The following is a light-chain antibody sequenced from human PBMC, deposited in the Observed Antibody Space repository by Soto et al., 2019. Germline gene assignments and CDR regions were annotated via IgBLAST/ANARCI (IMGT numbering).Light chain of an antibody. V-gene: IGKV1-27*01. Sequence: IHMTQSPSSLSASVGDRVTITCRASQGIRNDLGWYQQKPGKAPKLLIYAASTLQAGVPSRFSGSGSGTDFTLTISSLQPEDVAAHYCQKYNSAPLTFGGGTKVDIK. CDR3: QKYNSAPLT. CDR2: AAS. CDR1: QGIRND. J-gene: IGKJ4*01.